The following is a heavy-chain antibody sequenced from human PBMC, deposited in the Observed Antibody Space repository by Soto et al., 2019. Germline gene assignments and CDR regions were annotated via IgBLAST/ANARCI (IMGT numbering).Heavy chain of an antibody. Sequence: AQLVESGGGLVKPGGSLRLSCAASGFTFSTYSMNWVRQAPGKGLEWVSSISSSGSSRSYADSVKGRFTISRDNAKNSLYLQMDSLRAEDTAVYYCARGRSINTNMDYWGQGTLVTVSS. CDR1: GFTFSTYS. CDR3: ARGRSINTNMDY. J-gene: IGHJ4*02. D-gene: IGHD2-2*01. V-gene: IGHV3-21*01. CDR2: ISSSGSSR.